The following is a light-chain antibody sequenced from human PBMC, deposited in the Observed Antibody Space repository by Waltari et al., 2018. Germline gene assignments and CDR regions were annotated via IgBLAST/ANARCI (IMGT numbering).Light chain of an antibody. CDR3: QHYYNSPYT. CDR2: AAS. J-gene: IGKJ2*01. Sequence: DIQMTQSPSSLSASVGDSVPITCRASQSINTYLNWYQQKPGKAPELLIYAASSLQSGVPSAFSGSGSGTDFTLTISSLQAEDVAVYYCQHYYNSPYTFGQGTRLEIK. CDR1: QSINTY. V-gene: IGKV1-39*01.